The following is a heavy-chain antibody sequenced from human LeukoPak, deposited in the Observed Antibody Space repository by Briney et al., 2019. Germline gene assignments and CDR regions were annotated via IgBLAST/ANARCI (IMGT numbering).Heavy chain of an antibody. CDR1: GYHFNSDW. J-gene: IGHJ4*02. CDR2: IFPGDSDT. CDR3: ARMTSDWYFDY. Sequence: GESLHISCQCSGYHFNSDWIAWVRRLPGKGLEWMGIIFPGDSDTRYSPSFQGQVTISADKSISTAYLRWSSLKASGTAMYYCARMTSDWYFDYWGQGTLVTVSS. V-gene: IGHV5-51*01. D-gene: IGHD6-19*01.